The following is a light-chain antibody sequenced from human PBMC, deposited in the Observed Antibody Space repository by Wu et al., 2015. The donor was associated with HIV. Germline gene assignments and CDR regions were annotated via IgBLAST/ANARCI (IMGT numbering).Light chain of an antibody. CDR3: QHAAT. J-gene: IGKJ1*01. Sequence: EIVMTQSPATLSVSPGERATLSCRASQSVSSNLAWYQQKPGQAPRLLIYGASTRAIGIPARFSGSESGTEFTLTISSLQSEDFAVYYCQHAATFGQGTKVEIK. CDR2: GAS. V-gene: IGKV3-15*01. CDR1: QSVSSN.